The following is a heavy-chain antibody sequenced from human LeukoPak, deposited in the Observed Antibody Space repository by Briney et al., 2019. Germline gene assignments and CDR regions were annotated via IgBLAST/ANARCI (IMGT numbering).Heavy chain of an antibody. V-gene: IGHV4-39*01. CDR1: DDSISTNSYY. CDR2: LHYSGTP. J-gene: IGHJ4*02. CDR3: SRGDDSYKQGNF. Sequence: SETLSLTCTVSDDSISTNSYYWTWIRQPPGKGLEWVASLHYSGTPYYSPSLSSRISIFVDTSKRQFSLQVRSVTASDTAMCYCSRGDDSYKQGNFWGQGTLVTVSS. D-gene: IGHD5-24*01.